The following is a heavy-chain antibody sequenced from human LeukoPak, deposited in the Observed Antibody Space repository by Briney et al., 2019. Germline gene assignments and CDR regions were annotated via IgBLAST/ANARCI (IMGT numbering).Heavy chain of an antibody. J-gene: IGHJ5*02. CDR2: ISAYNGNT. D-gene: IGHD3-22*01. V-gene: IGHV1-18*01. CDR3: ARPYYYDSRIDP. Sequence: ASVKVSCKASGYTFTSYAISWVRQAPGQGLEWMGWISAYNGNTNYAQKFQGRVTMTKDTSTSTAYMELRSLRSDDTAVYYCARPYYYDSRIDPWGQGTRVTVSS. CDR1: GYTFTSYA.